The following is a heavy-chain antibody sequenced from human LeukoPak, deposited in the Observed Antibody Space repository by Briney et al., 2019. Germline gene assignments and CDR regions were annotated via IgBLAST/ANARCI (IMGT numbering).Heavy chain of an antibody. CDR2: IYSGGST. V-gene: IGHV3-53*01. CDR1: GFTVSSNY. CDR3: ARERVGYFVGAFDY. J-gene: IGHJ4*02. Sequence: PGGSLRLSCAASGFTVSSNYMSWVRQAPGKGLEWVSVIYSGGSTYYADSVKGRFTISRDNSKNTLYLQMNSLRAEDTAVYYCARERVGYFVGAFDYWGQGTLVTVSS. D-gene: IGHD1-26*01.